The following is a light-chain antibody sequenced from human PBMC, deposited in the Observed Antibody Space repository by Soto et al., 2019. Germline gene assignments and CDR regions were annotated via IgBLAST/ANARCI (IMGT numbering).Light chain of an antibody. CDR1: QSVRSN. CDR2: GAS. V-gene: IGKV3-15*01. J-gene: IGKJ1*01. CDR3: QQHNNWPPRT. Sequence: EIVMTQSPATLSVSPGERATLSCRASQSVRSNLAWYQQKPGQAPRLLMYGASTRATSIPDRFSGSGSGTEFTLTISSLQADDVAVYYCQQHNNWPPRTFGQGTKVEIK.